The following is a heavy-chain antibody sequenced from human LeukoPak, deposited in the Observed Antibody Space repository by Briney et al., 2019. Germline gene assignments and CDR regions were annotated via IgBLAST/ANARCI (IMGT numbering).Heavy chain of an antibody. V-gene: IGHV4-59*01. CDR2: TSYSGSS. CDR3: ARDAPPSSFDI. Sequence: PSETLSLTCTVSGGSISSYYWSWIRQPPGKGLEWIGYTSYSGSSSYNPSLRSRVTISVDASKKQFSLKLSSVTAADTAVYYCARDAPPSSFDIWGQGTMVTVSS. J-gene: IGHJ3*02. CDR1: GGSISSYY.